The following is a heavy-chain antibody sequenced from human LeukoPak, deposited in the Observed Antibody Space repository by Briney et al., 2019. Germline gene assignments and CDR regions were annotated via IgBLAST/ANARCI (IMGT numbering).Heavy chain of an antibody. D-gene: IGHD2-2*01. CDR3: AKDCSSTSCYLSGY. Sequence: GRSLRLSCAASGFTFSSYGMHWVRQAPGKGLEWVAVIWYDGSNKYYADSVKGRFTISRDNSKNTLYLQMNSLRAEDTAVYYCAKDCSSTSCYLSGYWGQGTLVTVSS. V-gene: IGHV3-33*06. CDR1: GFTFSSYG. J-gene: IGHJ4*02. CDR2: IWYDGSNK.